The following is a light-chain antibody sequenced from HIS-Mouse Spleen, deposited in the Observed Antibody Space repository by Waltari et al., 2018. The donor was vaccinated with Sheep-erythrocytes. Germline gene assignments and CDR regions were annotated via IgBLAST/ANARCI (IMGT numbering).Light chain of an antibody. CDR1: QSVLYSSNNKNY. CDR3: QQYYSTPPT. Sequence: DIVMTQSPDSLAVSLGERATINCKSSQSVLYSSNNKNYLAWYPQKPGQPPKVLIYWGSTRESGVPDGFSGSGSGTDFTLTISSLQAEDVAVYYCQQYYSTPPTFGQGTKVEIK. V-gene: IGKV4-1*01. CDR2: WGS. J-gene: IGKJ1*01.